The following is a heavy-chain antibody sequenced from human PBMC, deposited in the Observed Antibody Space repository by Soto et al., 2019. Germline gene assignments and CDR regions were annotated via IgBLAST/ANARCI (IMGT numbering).Heavy chain of an antibody. CDR2: IVVGSGNT. D-gene: IGHD1-7*01. Sequence: SLKVSCKASGFTFTSSAVQWVRQARGQRLEWIGWIVVGSGNTNYAQKFQERVTITRDMSTSTAYMELSSLRSEDTAVYYCAAVPTGTTNFGVDYWRQGTLDTVSS. CDR3: AAVPTGTTNFGVDY. V-gene: IGHV1-58*01. CDR1: GFTFTSSA. J-gene: IGHJ4*02.